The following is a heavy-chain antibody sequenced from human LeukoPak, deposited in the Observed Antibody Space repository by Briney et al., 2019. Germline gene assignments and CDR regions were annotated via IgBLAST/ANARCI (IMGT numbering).Heavy chain of an antibody. CDR1: GASISSHY. Sequence: PSETLSLTCTVSGASISSHYWSWIRQPPGKGLEWIGDFSYSGSTNYNPSLKGRVTISADTSKNQFSLKLSSVTAADTAVYYCARAGGVHDTPMDLDYWGQGILVTVSS. CDR2: FSYSGST. D-gene: IGHD5-18*01. J-gene: IGHJ4*02. CDR3: ARAGGVHDTPMDLDY. V-gene: IGHV4-59*11.